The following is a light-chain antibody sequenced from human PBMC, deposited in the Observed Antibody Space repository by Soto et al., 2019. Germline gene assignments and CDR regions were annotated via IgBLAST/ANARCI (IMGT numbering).Light chain of an antibody. CDR1: QSVSRF. Sequence: EIVLTQSPATLSLSPGESATLSCRASQSVSRFLAWYQQKPGQAPRLLIYDASNRATGIPARFSGGGSGTDFTLTISSLEPEDFAVYYCQQRSNWVTFGGGTKVEIK. J-gene: IGKJ4*01. V-gene: IGKV3-11*01. CDR2: DAS. CDR3: QQRSNWVT.